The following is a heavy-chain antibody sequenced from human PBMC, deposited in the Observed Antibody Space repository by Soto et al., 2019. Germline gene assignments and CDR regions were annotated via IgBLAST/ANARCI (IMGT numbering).Heavy chain of an antibody. D-gene: IGHD6-19*01. Sequence: SETLSLTCTVSGGSISSSSYYWGWIRQPPGKGLEWIGSIYYSGSTYYNPSVKSRVTISVDTSKNQFSLKLSSVTAADTAVYYCARHLPSSGWPRGMDVWGQGTTVTVSS. V-gene: IGHV4-39*01. CDR2: IYYSGST. J-gene: IGHJ6*02. CDR3: ARHLPSSGWPRGMDV. CDR1: GGSISSSSYY.